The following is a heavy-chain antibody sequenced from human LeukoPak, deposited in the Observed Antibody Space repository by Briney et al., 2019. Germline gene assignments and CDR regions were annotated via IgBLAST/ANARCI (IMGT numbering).Heavy chain of an antibody. D-gene: IGHD3-22*01. V-gene: IGHV1-69*13. J-gene: IGHJ5*02. CDR2: IIPIFGTA. CDR1: GGTFSSYA. Sequence: SVKVSCKASGGTFSSYAISWVRQAPGQGLEWMGGIIPIFGTANYAQKFQGRVTITADESTSTAYMELSSLRSEDTAVYYCATDLYDSSGYYSSSPYNWFDPWGQGTLVTVSS. CDR3: ATDLYDSSGYYSSSPYNWFDP.